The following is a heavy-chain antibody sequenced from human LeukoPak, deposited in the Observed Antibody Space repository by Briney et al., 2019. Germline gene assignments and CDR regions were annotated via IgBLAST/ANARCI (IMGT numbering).Heavy chain of an antibody. CDR2: ISNDGSNK. D-gene: IGHD6-13*01. CDR3: ARDHKPTIYIAAAGTYGMDV. CDR1: GFTFSSYT. J-gene: IGHJ6*02. V-gene: IGHV3-30*04. Sequence: PGRSLRLSCAASGFTFSSYTMHWVRQAPGKGLEWVAVISNDGSNKYYADSVKGRFTISRDNSKNTLYLQMNSLRAEDTAVYYCARDHKPTIYIAAAGTYGMDVWGQGTTVTVSS.